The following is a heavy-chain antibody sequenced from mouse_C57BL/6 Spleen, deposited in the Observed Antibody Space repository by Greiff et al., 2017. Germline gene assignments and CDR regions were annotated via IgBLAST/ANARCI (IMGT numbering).Heavy chain of an antibody. CDR3: AKIYYYGGSDY. V-gene: IGHV1-77*01. Sequence: QVQLQQSGAELVKPGASVKISCKASGYTFTDYDINWVKQRPGQGLEWIGKIGPGSGSTYYNEKFKGKATLTADKSSSTAYMQLSSLTSEDSAVYFCAKIYYYGGSDYWGQGTTLTVSS. J-gene: IGHJ2*01. CDR2: IGPGSGST. D-gene: IGHD1-1*01. CDR1: GYTFTDYD.